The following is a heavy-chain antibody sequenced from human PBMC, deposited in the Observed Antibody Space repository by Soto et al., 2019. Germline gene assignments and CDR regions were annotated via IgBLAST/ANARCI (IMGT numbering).Heavy chain of an antibody. CDR2: IYHSGST. D-gene: IGHD2-2*01. CDR3: ARGTDLHRLCSSTSCYQYYYYYMDV. V-gene: IGHV4-4*02. J-gene: IGHJ6*03. Sequence: PSETLSLTCAVSSGSIRSSNWWSWVRQPPGKGLEWIGEIYHSGSTNYNPSLKSRVTISVDKSKNQFSLKLSSVTAADTAVYYCARGTDLHRLCSSTSCYQYYYYYMDVWGKGTTVTVSS. CDR1: SGSIRSSNW.